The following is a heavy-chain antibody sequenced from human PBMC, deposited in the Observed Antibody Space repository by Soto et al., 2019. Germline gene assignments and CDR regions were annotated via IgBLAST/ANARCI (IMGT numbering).Heavy chain of an antibody. J-gene: IGHJ4*02. CDR2: ISNDGNDK. Sequence: QVQLVESGGGVVQPGRSLRLSCAASGFTFSSYGMHWVRQAPGKGLEWVSLISNDGNDKYYVDSVKGRFTISRDNSKNTLYLHMNSLRTEDTAVYYCSKRSGENSGWYSDSWGQGTLVIVSS. CDR3: SKRSGENSGWYSDS. CDR1: GFTFSSYG. D-gene: IGHD6-19*01. V-gene: IGHV3-30*18.